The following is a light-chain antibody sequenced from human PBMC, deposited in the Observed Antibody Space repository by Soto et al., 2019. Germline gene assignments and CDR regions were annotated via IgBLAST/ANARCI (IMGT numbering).Light chain of an antibody. V-gene: IGKV1-39*01. CDR1: QTINNY. Sequence: DIQMTQSPSSLSASVGDRVTITCRASQTINNYLNWYQQKPGKGPKLLIYAASSLQSGVPSRFSGSGSGTDFTLTISSLQAEDSATYFCQERITAPLTFGGGTKVEVK. J-gene: IGKJ4*01. CDR3: QERITAPLT. CDR2: AAS.